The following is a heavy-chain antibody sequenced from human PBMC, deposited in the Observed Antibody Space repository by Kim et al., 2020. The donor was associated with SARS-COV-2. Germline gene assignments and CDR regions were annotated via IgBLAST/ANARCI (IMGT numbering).Heavy chain of an antibody. Sequence: SVKVSCKTPGGTFSSYAVAWVRQAPGQGLEWMGGLIPIFRKANYAQKFHGRITITADESTSTACMELSSLRSEDTAIYYCARDSFSTYGSGTYSGVWGQGTLVTVSS. V-gene: IGHV1-69*13. CDR2: LIPIFRKA. CDR1: GGTFSSYA. CDR3: ARDSFSTYGSGTYSGV. D-gene: IGHD3-10*01. J-gene: IGHJ4*02.